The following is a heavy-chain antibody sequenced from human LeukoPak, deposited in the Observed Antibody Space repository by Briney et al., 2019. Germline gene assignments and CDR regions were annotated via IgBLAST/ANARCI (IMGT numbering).Heavy chain of an antibody. CDR3: ARVPLYCSGGSCHDN. V-gene: IGHV3-30-3*01. J-gene: IGHJ4*02. Sequence: PGRSLRLSCAASGFTFSSYAMHWVRHAPGKGLEWVAVISYDGSNKYYADSVKGRFTISRDNSKNTLYLQMNSLRAEDTAVYYCARVPLYCSGGSCHDNWGQGTLVTVSS. CDR1: GFTFSSYA. D-gene: IGHD2-15*01. CDR2: ISYDGSNK.